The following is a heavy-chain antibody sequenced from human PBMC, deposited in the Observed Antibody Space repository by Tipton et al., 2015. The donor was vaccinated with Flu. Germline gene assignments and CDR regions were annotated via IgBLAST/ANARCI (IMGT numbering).Heavy chain of an antibody. Sequence: GLVKPSETLSLTCAVSGYSITDGYYCAWIRQPPGKGLEWIGTIFHSGITDYNPSLKSRVIISGDTSKNQISLKLSSVTAADTAVYYCARESLPDYYYYYGMDVWGQGTTVTVSS. J-gene: IGHJ6*02. CDR3: ARESLPDYYYYYGMDV. V-gene: IGHV4-38-2*02. CDR1: GYSITDGYY. CDR2: IFHSGIT.